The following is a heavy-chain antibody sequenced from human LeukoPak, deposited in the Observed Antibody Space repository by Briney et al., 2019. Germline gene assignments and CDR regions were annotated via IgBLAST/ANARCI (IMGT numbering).Heavy chain of an antibody. V-gene: IGHV3-48*03. CDR2: ISSSGSTI. CDR1: GFTFSSYE. Sequence: GGSLRLSCAASGFTFSSYEMNWVRQAPGKGLEWVSYISSSGSTIYYADSVKGRFTISRDNAKNSLYLQMNSLRAEDTALYYCARVYTFGGVIVLYYFDYWGQGTLVTVSS. CDR3: ARVYTFGGVIVLYYFDY. J-gene: IGHJ4*02. D-gene: IGHD3-16*02.